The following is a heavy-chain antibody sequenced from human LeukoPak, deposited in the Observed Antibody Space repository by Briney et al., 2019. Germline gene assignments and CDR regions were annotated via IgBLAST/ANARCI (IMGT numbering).Heavy chain of an antibody. V-gene: IGHV3-21*01. CDR1: GFTFSSYG. D-gene: IGHD5-24*01. CDR3: ARVGGRWLQLDY. Sequence: PGGSLRLSCAATGFTFSSYGMSWVRQAPGKGLEWVAAISGSGTSTYYADSVKGRFTTSRDNAKNSLYLQMNSLRAEDTAVYYCARVGGRWLQLDYWGQGTLVTVSS. CDR2: ISGSGTST. J-gene: IGHJ4*02.